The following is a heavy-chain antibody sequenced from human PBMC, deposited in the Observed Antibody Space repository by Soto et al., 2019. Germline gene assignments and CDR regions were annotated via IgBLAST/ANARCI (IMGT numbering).Heavy chain of an antibody. CDR1: GGSFSGYY. V-gene: IGHV4-34*01. J-gene: IGHJ6*02. Sequence: QVQLQQWGAGLLKPSETLSLTCAVYGGSFSGYYWRWIRQTPGKGLERIGELNHSGSTNYNPSLKSRVTISVDTSKNQFSLTLSCVTAADTAVYYCARNPTVLGWRLAGGMDVWGQGTTVTVSS. CDR3: ARNPTVLGWRLAGGMDV. CDR2: LNHSGST. D-gene: IGHD6-19*01.